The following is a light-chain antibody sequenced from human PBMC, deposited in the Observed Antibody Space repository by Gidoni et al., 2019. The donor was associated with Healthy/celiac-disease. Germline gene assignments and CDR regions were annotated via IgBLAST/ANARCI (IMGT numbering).Light chain of an antibody. CDR1: SSDVGGYNY. CDR2: DVS. V-gene: IGLV2-14*03. CDR3: SSYTSSSPYV. Sequence: QSALTQPASVSGSPGQSLTISCTGTSSDVGGYNYVSWYQQHPGKAPKLMIYDVSNRPSGGSNRFSGSKSGNTASLTISGLQAEDEADYYCSSYTSSSPYVFGTGTKVTVL. J-gene: IGLJ1*01.